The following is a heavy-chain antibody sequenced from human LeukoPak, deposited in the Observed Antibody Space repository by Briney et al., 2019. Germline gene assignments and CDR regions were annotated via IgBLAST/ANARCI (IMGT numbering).Heavy chain of an antibody. CDR3: ARDYKYYYDSSGYYWGDYYYYGMDV. CDR2: ISAYNGNT. D-gene: IGHD3-22*01. Sequence: ASVKVSCKASGYTFTSYGISWVRQAPGQGLEWMGWISAYNGNTNYAQKLQGRVTMTTDTSTSTAYMELGSLRSDDTAVYYCARDYKYYYDSSGYYWGDYYYYGMDVWGQGTTVTVSS. J-gene: IGHJ6*02. V-gene: IGHV1-18*01. CDR1: GYTFTSYG.